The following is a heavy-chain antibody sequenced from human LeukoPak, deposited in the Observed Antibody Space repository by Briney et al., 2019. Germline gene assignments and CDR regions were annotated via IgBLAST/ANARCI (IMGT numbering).Heavy chain of an antibody. D-gene: IGHD2/OR15-2a*01. Sequence: ASVKLSCKASGYTFTSYYMYWVRQARGQGLELMGIINPSGGTTSYAQKFQGRVTLTRDTSTSTVYMELSSLRSEDTAVYYCARAKNRAYAFDIWGQGTMVTVSS. V-gene: IGHV1-46*01. J-gene: IGHJ3*02. CDR2: INPSGGTT. CDR1: GYTFTSYY. CDR3: ARAKNRAYAFDI.